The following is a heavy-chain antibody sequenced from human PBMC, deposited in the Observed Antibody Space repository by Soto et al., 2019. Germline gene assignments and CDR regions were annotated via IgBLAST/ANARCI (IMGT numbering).Heavy chain of an antibody. V-gene: IGHV4-59*01. CDR2: IDDSGTT. CDR1: GGSINSYF. J-gene: IGHJ4*02. CDR3: ARGGSSGWYLDY. Sequence: SETLSLTCTVSGGSINSYFWTWLRQPPGRGLGCIAYIDDSGTTTYSPSLRSRVTISVDTSTNQFSLNLKSVTAADTAVYYCARGGSSGWYLDYWGLGTLVTVSS. D-gene: IGHD6-19*01.